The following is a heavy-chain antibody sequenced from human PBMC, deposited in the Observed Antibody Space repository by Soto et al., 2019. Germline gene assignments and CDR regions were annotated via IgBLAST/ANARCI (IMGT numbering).Heavy chain of an antibody. CDR2: INPNSGGT. V-gene: IGHV1-2*02. J-gene: IGHJ5*02. D-gene: IGHD5-12*01. CDR1: GYTFTAYY. Sequence: QVQLVQSGAEVKKPGASVKVSCKASGYTFTAYYMHWVRQAPGQGLEWMGWINPNSGGTYHAQNFQGRVTMTRDTSTTTAYMELASLRSDDTAVXYCARGGGRGYNELDPWGHGTLVIVSS. CDR3: ARGGGRGYNELDP.